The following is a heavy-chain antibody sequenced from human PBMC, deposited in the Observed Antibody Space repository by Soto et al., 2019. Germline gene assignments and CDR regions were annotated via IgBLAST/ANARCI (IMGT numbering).Heavy chain of an antibody. CDR2: IIPIFGTS. CDR3: ARVSGPGTYCSPRDY. Sequence: QVQLVQSGAAVKKPGSSVKVSCKASGGTFSNYAVTWVRQAPGHGLEWMGGIIPIFGTSNYAQKFQGRVTITADESTSTAYMELTSVSSEDTAVYYCARVSGPGTYCSPRDYWGQGTLVTVSS. V-gene: IGHV1-69*01. J-gene: IGHJ4*02. CDR1: GGTFSNYA. D-gene: IGHD3-10*01.